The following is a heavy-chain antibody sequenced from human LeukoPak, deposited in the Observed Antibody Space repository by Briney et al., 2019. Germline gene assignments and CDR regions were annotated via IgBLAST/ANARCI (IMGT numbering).Heavy chain of an antibody. CDR3: VRQSAAAGTHWFDP. D-gene: IGHD6-25*01. Sequence: PSETLTLTCSVSGGSLSNYYWSWIRQPPGKGLEWIGYIYYSGSTNYNASLKSRVTISVALIQNQFSLKLSSVSHGDMAVYYCVRQSAAAGTHWFDPWGQGTLVTVSS. CDR1: GGSLSNYY. V-gene: IGHV4-59*08. J-gene: IGHJ5*02. CDR2: IYYSGST.